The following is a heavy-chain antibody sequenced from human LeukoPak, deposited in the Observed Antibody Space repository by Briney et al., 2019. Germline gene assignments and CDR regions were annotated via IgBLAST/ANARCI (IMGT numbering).Heavy chain of an antibody. CDR2: INTSGST. J-gene: IGHJ5*02. D-gene: IGHD1-26*01. V-gene: IGHV4-61*09. CDR3: ARAESGSYYLWFDP. CDR1: GGSISSRSYY. Sequence: SETLSLTCAVSGGSISSRSYYWSWIRQPAGKGLEWIGHINTSGSTNYNPSLKSRVTISVDTSQNQFSLKLSSVTAADTAVYYCARAESGSYYLWFDPWGQGTLVTVSS.